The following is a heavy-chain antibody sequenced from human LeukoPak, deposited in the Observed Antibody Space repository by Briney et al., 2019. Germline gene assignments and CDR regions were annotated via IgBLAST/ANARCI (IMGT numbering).Heavy chain of an antibody. J-gene: IGHJ4*02. V-gene: IGHV3-66*02. CDR2: IYSGGST. CDR1: GFTVSSNY. D-gene: IGHD3-22*01. Sequence: GGSLRLSCAASGFTVSSNYMSWVRQAPGKGLKWVSVIYSGGSTYYADSVKGRFTISRDNSKNTLYLQMNSLRAEDTAVYYCAREPFISSGFDYWGQGTLVTVSS. CDR3: AREPFISSGFDY.